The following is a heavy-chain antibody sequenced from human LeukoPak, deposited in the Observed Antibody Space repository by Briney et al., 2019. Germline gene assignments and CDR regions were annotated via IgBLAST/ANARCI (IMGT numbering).Heavy chain of an antibody. CDR3: AKQYGDHYWYFDL. V-gene: IGHV3-30*18. J-gene: IGHJ2*01. CDR1: GFTFSSYC. D-gene: IGHD2-21*02. CDR2: ISYDGSDK. Sequence: PGRSLRLSCAASGFTFSSYCMRWVRQAPGKGLEWVADISYDGSDKYYADSVKGRFTISRDNSKYTLYLQMSSLRAEDTAVYYCAKQYGDHYWYFDLWGRGTLVTVSS.